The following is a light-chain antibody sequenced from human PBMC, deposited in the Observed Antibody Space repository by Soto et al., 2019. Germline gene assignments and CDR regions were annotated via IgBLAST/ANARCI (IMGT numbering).Light chain of an antibody. CDR1: SSDVGGCNY. CDR3: SSYTSSSTLV. J-gene: IGLJ1*01. Sequence: QSALTQPASVSGSPGQSITISCTGTSSDVGGCNYVYWYQQHPGKAPKLMIYEVSNRPSGVSNRFSGSKSGNTASLAISGLQAEDEADYYCSSYTSSSTLVFGAGTKLTVL. CDR2: EVS. V-gene: IGLV2-14*01.